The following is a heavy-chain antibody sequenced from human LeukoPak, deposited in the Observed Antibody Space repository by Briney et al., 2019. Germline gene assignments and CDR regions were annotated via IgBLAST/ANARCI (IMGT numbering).Heavy chain of an antibody. J-gene: IGHJ3*02. CDR1: GGTFSSYA. Sequence: SVKVSCKASGGTFSSYAISWVRQAPGQGLEWMGGIIPIFGTANYAQKFQGRVTITTDESTSTAYMELSRLRSDDTAVYYCASYGESTWAFDIWGQGTMVTVSS. CDR2: IIPIFGTA. V-gene: IGHV1-69*05. D-gene: IGHD3-10*01. CDR3: ASYGESTWAFDI.